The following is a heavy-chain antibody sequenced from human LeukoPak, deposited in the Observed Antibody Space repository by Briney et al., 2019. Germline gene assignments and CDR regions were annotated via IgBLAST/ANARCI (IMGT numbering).Heavy chain of an antibody. Sequence: SETLSLTCTVSGGSISSYYWSWIRQPAGKGLEWIGRIYTSGSTNYNPSLKSRVTMSVDTSKNQFSLKLSSVTAADTAVYYCARVDSSGHHEPFDYWGQGTLVTVSS. CDR2: IYTSGST. V-gene: IGHV4-4*07. J-gene: IGHJ4*02. D-gene: IGHD3-22*01. CDR3: ARVDSSGHHEPFDY. CDR1: GGSISSYY.